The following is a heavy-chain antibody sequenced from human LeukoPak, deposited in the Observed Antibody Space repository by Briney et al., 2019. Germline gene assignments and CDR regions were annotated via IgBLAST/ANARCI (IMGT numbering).Heavy chain of an antibody. CDR2: ISGSGGST. J-gene: IGHJ4*02. V-gene: IGHV3-23*01. CDR3: AKYSSSWYGGTDFDY. Sequence: GGSLRLSCAASGFTFSSYAMSWVRQAPGRGLEWVSAISGSGGSTYYADSVKGRFTISRDNSKNTLYLQMNSLRAEDTAVYYCAKYSSSWYGGTDFDYWGQGTLVTVSS. CDR1: GFTFSSYA. D-gene: IGHD6-13*01.